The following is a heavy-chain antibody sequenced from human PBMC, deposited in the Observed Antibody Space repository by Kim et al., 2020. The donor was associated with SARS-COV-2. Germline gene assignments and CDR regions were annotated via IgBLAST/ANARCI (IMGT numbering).Heavy chain of an antibody. CDR3: GTRFGRITTTCYAGIHY. J-gene: IGHJ4*02. Sequence: GGSLRLSCIVSGFSVARVYMVWVRQAPGKGLQWVSSITTDGTLHSADPVRGRFTTSRDSSKNTLFLQRSSLRPDDAAVYYCGTRFGRITTTCYAGIHYWGQGTLVTVSS. CDR1: GFSVARVY. D-gene: IGHD2-2*01. V-gene: IGHV3-66*02. CDR2: ITTDGTL.